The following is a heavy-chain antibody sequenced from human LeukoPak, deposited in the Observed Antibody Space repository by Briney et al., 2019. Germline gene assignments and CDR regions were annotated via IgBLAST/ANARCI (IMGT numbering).Heavy chain of an antibody. D-gene: IGHD1-26*01. CDR1: GFAFSSYW. Sequence: GGSLRLSCAASGFAFSSYWMSWVRQAPGKGLEWVANIKQDGDEKYYVDSVRGRFTISRDNAMTSLYLEMNSLRGDDTAGYYCAKNGGSWPFYFDYWGQGSLVTVSS. CDR3: AKNGGSWPFYFDY. CDR2: IKQDGDEK. V-gene: IGHV3-7*01. J-gene: IGHJ4*02.